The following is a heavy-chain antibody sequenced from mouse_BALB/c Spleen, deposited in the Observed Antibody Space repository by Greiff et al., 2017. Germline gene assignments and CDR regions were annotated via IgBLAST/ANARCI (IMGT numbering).Heavy chain of an antibody. CDR3: AREGGITTATSFAY. D-gene: IGHD1-2*01. J-gene: IGHJ3*01. Sequence: VHVKQSGPELVKPGASVKISCKASGYTFTDYNMHWVKQSHGKSLEWIGYIYPYNGGTGYNQKFKSKATLTVDNSSSTAYMELRSLTSEDSAVYYCAREGGITTATSFAYWGQGTLVTVSA. V-gene: IGHV1S29*02. CDR2: IYPYNGGT. CDR1: GYTFTDYN.